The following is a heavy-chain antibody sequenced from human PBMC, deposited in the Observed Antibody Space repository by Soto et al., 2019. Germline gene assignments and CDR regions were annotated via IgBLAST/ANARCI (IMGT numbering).Heavy chain of an antibody. Sequence: SLRLSCAASGFTVSNLYMTWVRQAPGKGLQWVAVISSGGSTYYADSVKGRFTISRDNSKNTLYLEMNSLRAEDTAVYYCARDTLGGAYDFLHGGQGTLVTVSS. J-gene: IGHJ4*02. CDR2: ISSGGST. CDR1: GFTVSNLY. V-gene: IGHV3-66*01. D-gene: IGHD3-3*01. CDR3: ARDTLGGAYDFLH.